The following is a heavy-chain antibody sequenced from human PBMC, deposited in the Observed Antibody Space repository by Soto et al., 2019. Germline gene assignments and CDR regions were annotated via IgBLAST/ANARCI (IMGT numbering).Heavy chain of an antibody. CDR1: GFTFSSYG. J-gene: IGHJ4*02. CDR3: AKDEFGGYSYDYCDS. CDR2: ISDDGSNN. D-gene: IGHD5-18*01. Sequence: GGSLRLSCAASGFTFSSYGLHWVPQAPGKGLEWVAVISDDGSNNYYADSGKGRFTTSRDSSNITLYLQMNSLRAEDTAVYYCAKDEFGGYSYDYCDSWGQGTLVTVSS. V-gene: IGHV3-30*18.